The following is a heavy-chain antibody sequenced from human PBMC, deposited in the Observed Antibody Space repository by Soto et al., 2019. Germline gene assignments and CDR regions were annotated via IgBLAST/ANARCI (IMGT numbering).Heavy chain of an antibody. CDR2: IYYSGST. V-gene: IGHV4-59*01. D-gene: IGHD6-13*01. CDR1: GGSISSDY. CDR3: ATAEAGIMWRHFFN. J-gene: IGHJ4*02. Sequence: SETLSLTCTVSGGSISSDYWNWIRQPPGKGLEWMGYIYYSGSTNYNPSLKSRVTMSVDTSKNQFSLKLRSVTAADTAVYYCATAEAGIMWRHFFNWGQGSLVTVS.